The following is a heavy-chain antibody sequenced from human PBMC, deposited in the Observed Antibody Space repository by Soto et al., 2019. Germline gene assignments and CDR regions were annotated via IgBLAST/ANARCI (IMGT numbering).Heavy chain of an antibody. J-gene: IGHJ4*02. V-gene: IGHV4-39*01. Sequence: SEALSLTCTVSGGSISSSSYYRGWTRQPPGKGLEWIGSIYYSGSTYYNPSLKSRVTISVDTSKNQFSLKLSSVTAADTVVYYCARGSRLWHTALAKVDYWGQGTLLTVSS. CDR1: GGSISSSSYY. CDR3: ARGSRLWHTALAKVDY. D-gene: IGHD5-18*01. CDR2: IYYSGST.